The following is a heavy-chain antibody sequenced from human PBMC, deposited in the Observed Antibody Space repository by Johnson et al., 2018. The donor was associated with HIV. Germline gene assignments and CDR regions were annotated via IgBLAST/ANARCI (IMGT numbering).Heavy chain of an antibody. Sequence: VRLVETGGGLIQPGGSLRLSCAASGFTVSSNYMSWVRQAPGKGLEWVSVIYSGGSTYYADSVKGRFTISRDNSKNTLYLQMNSLRAEDTAVYYCASPEAPYYDILTGYYAAFDIWGQGTMVTVSS. J-gene: IGHJ3*02. CDR2: IYSGGST. CDR3: ASPEAPYYDILTGYYAAFDI. CDR1: GFTVSSNY. D-gene: IGHD3-9*01. V-gene: IGHV3-53*05.